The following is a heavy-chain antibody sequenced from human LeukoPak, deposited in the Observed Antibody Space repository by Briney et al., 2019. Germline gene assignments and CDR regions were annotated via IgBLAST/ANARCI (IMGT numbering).Heavy chain of an antibody. V-gene: IGHV4-39*01. CDR2: IFYSGST. Sequence: SETLSLTCDVSGVSISSSSYYWGWIRQPPGKGLEWIGSIFYSGSTYYNPSLKSRVTISVDTSKNQFSLKLSSVTAADTAVYYCARGRSDQRYSSGWSVIDYWGQETLVTVSS. CDR3: ARGRSDQRYSSGWSVIDY. J-gene: IGHJ4*02. CDR1: GVSISSSSYY. D-gene: IGHD6-19*01.